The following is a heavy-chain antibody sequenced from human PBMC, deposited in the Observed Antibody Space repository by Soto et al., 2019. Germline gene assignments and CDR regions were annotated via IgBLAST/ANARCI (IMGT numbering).Heavy chain of an antibody. V-gene: IGHV4-30-2*06. CDR1: GGSITNGSYS. CDR2: SFHNAST. CDR3: AQISWSRDCLDY. J-gene: IGHJ4*02. D-gene: IGHD3-3*01. Sequence: QLQLQESGSRLAKPSQTLSLTCAVSGGSITNGSYSWSWIRQSPEKGLEWIGYSFHNASTDYNPYRKSRVTISVDRSENHFSLRLDSVTAADTAFYYCAQISWSRDCLDYWGQGTLVTVSS.